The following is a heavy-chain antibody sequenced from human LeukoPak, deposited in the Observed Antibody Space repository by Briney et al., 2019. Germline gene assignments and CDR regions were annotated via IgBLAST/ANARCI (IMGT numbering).Heavy chain of an antibody. CDR1: GFTVSSYY. Sequence: GGSLRLSCAGSGFTVSSYYMSWVRQAPGKGLEWISVIYNGGSTHYADSVKGRFASSRDNSKNTLYLQMDSLRAEDTAIYYCARVYGSSYYFDYWGQGTLVTVSS. CDR2: IYNGGST. V-gene: IGHV3-66*01. D-gene: IGHD2-15*01. CDR3: ARVYGSSYYFDY. J-gene: IGHJ4*02.